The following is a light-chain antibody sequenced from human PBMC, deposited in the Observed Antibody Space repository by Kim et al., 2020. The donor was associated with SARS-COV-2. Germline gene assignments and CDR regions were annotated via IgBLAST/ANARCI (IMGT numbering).Light chain of an antibody. CDR1: YY. CDR3: NSWDNRANHWV. Sequence: YYGSWYQQKPGQAPLLVIYGKNKRPSGIPDRFSGSDSGDTASLTITGAQAEDGADYYCNSWDNRANHWVFGGGTKVTVL. CDR2: GKN. V-gene: IGLV3-19*01. J-gene: IGLJ3*02.